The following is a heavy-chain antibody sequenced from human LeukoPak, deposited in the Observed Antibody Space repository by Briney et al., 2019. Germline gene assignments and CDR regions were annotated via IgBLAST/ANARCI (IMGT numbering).Heavy chain of an antibody. CDR2: ITWNGDKT. CDR1: GFKFDDYD. D-gene: IGHD2-2*01. Sequence: RTGGSLRLSCTASGFKFDDYDMSWVRQVPGKGLEWVSGITWNGDKTGYADSVRGRFAISRDNTKKSLYLQMSSLRAEDTALYYCARDPFCSSSTGCYFEEWFDPWGPGTLVTVSS. J-gene: IGHJ5*02. V-gene: IGHV3-20*04. CDR3: ARDPFCSSSTGCYFEEWFDP.